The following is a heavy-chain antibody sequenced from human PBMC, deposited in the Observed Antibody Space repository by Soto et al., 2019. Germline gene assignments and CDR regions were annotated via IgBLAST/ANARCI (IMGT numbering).Heavy chain of an antibody. D-gene: IGHD6-13*01. CDR3: AKALQDSSSWPTLDY. J-gene: IGHJ4*02. CDR1: GFTFGDCA. CDR2: ISWNSGTI. Sequence: GGSLRLSCAASGFTFGDCAMHWVRQAPGKGLEWVSGISWNSGTIGYADSVKGRFTISRDNAKNSLYLQINSLRAEDSALYYCAKALQDSSSWPTLDYWGQGTLVTVSS. V-gene: IGHV3-9*01.